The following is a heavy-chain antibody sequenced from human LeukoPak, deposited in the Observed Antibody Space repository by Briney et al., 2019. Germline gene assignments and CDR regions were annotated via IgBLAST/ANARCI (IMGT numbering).Heavy chain of an antibody. CDR1: GFTFSDSP. J-gene: IGHJ4*02. Sequence: GGSLRLSCAASGFTFSDSPMHWVRQASGKGLEWVGRIRSKANTYATTYAVSVKGRFTISRDDSKNTAYLQMNSLKTEDTAVYYCTRVLVDQPFDYWGQGTLVTVSS. CDR2: IRSKANTYAT. V-gene: IGHV3-73*01. CDR3: TRVLVDQPFDY. D-gene: IGHD2-2*01.